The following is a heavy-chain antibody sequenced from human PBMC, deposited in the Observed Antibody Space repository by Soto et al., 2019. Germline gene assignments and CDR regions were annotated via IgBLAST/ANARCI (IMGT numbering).Heavy chain of an antibody. Sequence: SETLSLTCTVPGGSISSSSYYWGWIRQPPGKGLEWIGSIYYSGSTYYNPSLKSPVTISVDTSKNQFSLKLSSVTAADTAVYYCARQIVGATTDFDYWGQGTLVTVSS. CDR1: GGSISSSSYY. D-gene: IGHD1-26*01. V-gene: IGHV4-39*01. J-gene: IGHJ4*02. CDR2: IYYSGST. CDR3: ARQIVGATTDFDY.